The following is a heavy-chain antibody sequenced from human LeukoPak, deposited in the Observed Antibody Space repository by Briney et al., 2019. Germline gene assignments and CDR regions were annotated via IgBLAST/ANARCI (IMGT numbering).Heavy chain of an antibody. CDR2: ISSSSSYT. V-gene: IGHV3-11*06. CDR3: ARLSYSGYVAA. J-gene: IGHJ4*02. Sequence: GGSLRLSCAASGFTFSDYYMSWIRQAPGKRLEWVSYISSSSSYTNYADSVKGRFTISRDNAKNSLYLQMNSLRAEDTAVYYCARLSYSGYVAAWGQGTLVTVSS. D-gene: IGHD5-12*01. CDR1: GFTFSDYY.